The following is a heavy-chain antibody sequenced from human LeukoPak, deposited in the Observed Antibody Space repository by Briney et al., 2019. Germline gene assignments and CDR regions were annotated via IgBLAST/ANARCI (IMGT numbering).Heavy chain of an antibody. CDR2: IYYSGST. D-gene: IGHD5-18*01. V-gene: IGHV4-61*01. CDR3: ARASGHSYGYGEYYFDY. J-gene: IGHJ4*02. Sequence: SETLSLTCTVSGVSVSSGSYYWRWIRQPPGKGLEWIGYIYYSGSTNYNPSLKSRVTISVDTSKNQFSLKLSSVTAADTAVYYCARASGHSYGYGEYYFDYWGQGTLVTVSS. CDR1: GVSVSSGSYY.